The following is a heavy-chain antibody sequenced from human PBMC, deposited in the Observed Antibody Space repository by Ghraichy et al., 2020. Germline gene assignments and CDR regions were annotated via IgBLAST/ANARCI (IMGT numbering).Heavy chain of an antibody. J-gene: IGHJ6*02. V-gene: IGHV6-1*01. CDR3: ARDRYCSGGSCYSYYYYYGMDV. CDR1: GDSVSSNSAA. D-gene: IGHD2-15*01. Sequence: SQTLSLTCAISGDSVSSNSAAWNWIRQSPSRGLEWLGRTYYRSKWYNDYAVSVKSRITINPDTSKNQFSLQLNSVTPEDTAVYYCARDRYCSGGSCYSYYYYYGMDVWGQGTTVTVSS. CDR2: TYYRSKWYN.